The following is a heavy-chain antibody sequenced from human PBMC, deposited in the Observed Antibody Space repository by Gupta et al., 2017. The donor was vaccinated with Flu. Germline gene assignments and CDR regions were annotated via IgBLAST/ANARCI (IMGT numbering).Heavy chain of an antibody. D-gene: IGHD3-9*01. CDR2: IKQDGSEK. J-gene: IGHJ6*02. CDR3: ARDKYYDILTGQWYGMDV. V-gene: IGHV3-7*01. Sequence: EVQLVESGGGLVQPGGSLRLSCAASGFTFSSSWMSWVRQAPGKGLEWVANIKQDGSEKYYVDSVKGRFTISRDNAKNSLYLQMNSLRAEDTAVYYCARDKYYDILTGQWYGMDVWGQGTTVTVSS. CDR1: GFTFSSSW.